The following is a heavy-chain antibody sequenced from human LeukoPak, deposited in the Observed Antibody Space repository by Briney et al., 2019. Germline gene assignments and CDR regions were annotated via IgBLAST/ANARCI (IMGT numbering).Heavy chain of an antibody. J-gene: IGHJ4*02. Sequence: GGSLRLSCAASGLTFSSNGMHWVRQAPGKGLYWVAFIRYDESNEYYADSVKGRFTISRDISKNTVYLQMNSLIAEDTAVYYCEISRGRWEILDYWGQGTRVTVSS. CDR1: GLTFSSNG. D-gene: IGHD3-10*01. CDR3: EISRGRWEILDY. V-gene: IGHV3-30*02. CDR2: IRYDESNE.